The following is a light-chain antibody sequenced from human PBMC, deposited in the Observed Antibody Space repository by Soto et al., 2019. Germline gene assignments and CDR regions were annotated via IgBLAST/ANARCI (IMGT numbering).Light chain of an antibody. CDR1: HSLLHSNGYNY. J-gene: IGKJ5*01. CDR2: LGS. V-gene: IGKV2-28*01. CDR3: MQGLQMPIA. Sequence: DIVLTQSPLSLPVTPGEPASISCRSRHSLLHSNGYNYLDWYLKEPGQSPQLLIYLGSNRASGVPDRFSGSGSGTDFTLKISRVEAEDVGVYYCMQGLQMPIAFGQGTRLEIK.